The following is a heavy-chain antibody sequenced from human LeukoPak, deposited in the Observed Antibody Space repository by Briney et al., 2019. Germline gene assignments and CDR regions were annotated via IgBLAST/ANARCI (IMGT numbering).Heavy chain of an antibody. CDR3: ARVDKSMVPKNQWFDP. V-gene: IGHV4-39*07. Sequence: SETLSLTCTISGGSISSSNYYWGWIHQPPGKGLEWIGTISYSGITYYNPSLKSRVTILVDTSKNQFSLRLSSVTAADTAVYYCARVDKSMVPKNQWFDPWGQGTLVTVSS. D-gene: IGHD5-18*01. J-gene: IGHJ5*02. CDR2: ISYSGIT. CDR1: GGSISSSNYY.